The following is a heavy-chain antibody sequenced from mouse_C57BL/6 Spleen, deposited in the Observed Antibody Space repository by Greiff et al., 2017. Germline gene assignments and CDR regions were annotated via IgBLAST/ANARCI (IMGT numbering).Heavy chain of an antibody. CDR2: INPSNGGT. J-gene: IGHJ4*01. CDR1: GYTFTSYW. CDR3: ARGKVTTVVATRAMDY. D-gene: IGHD1-1*01. V-gene: IGHV1-53*01. Sequence: QVQLQQPGTELVKPGASVKLSCKASGYTFTSYWMPWVKQRPGQGLEWIGNINPSNGGTNYNEKFKSKVTLTVDKSSSTAYMQLSSLTSADSAVYYCARGKVTTVVATRAMDYWGQGTSVTVSS.